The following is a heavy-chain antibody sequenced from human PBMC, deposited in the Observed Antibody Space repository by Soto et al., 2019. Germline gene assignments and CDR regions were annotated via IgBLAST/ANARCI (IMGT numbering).Heavy chain of an antibody. CDR1: GGSISVGGFA. Sequence: PSETLSLACAFSGGSISVGGFAWSWIRQPPGKGLEWIGYILHTGGTQYNPSLKSRVSMSVDKSKNQFSLHLTSVTAADTAVYYCARLQFGEGFDYWGQGAMVTVSS. D-gene: IGHD3-10*01. CDR3: ARLQFGEGFDY. V-gene: IGHV4-30-2*01. CDR2: ILHTGGT. J-gene: IGHJ4*02.